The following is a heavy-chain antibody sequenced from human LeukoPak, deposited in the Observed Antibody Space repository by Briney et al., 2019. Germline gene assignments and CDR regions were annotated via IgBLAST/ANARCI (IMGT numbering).Heavy chain of an antibody. CDR3: ARQGSDYEPFDD. J-gene: IGHJ4*02. CDR1: GGSISSGTYY. V-gene: IGHV4-39*01. CDR2: IYYSGST. D-gene: IGHD5-12*01. Sequence: KPSETLSLTCSVSGGSISSGTYYWGWIRQPPGKGLEWIGSIYYSGSTYYNASLKSRVTISVDTSKNDFSLKLSSMTAADTAVYYCARQGSDYEPFDDWGQGTLVTVSS.